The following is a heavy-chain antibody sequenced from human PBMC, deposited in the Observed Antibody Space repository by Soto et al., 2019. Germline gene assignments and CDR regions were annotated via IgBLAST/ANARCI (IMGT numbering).Heavy chain of an antibody. V-gene: IGHV1-24*01. J-gene: IGHJ4*02. CDR1: GYTLTELS. Sequence: ASVKVSCKVSGYTLTELSMHWVRQAPGKGLEWMGGFDPEDGETIYAQKFQGRVTMTEDTSTDTAYMELRSLRSDDTAVYYCAREPLIAAAGPRHFAYWGQGTLVTVSS. D-gene: IGHD6-13*01. CDR3: AREPLIAAAGPRHFAY. CDR2: FDPEDGET.